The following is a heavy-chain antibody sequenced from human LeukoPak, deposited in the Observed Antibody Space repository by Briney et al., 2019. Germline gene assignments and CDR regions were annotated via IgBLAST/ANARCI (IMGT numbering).Heavy chain of an antibody. CDR1: GGSISSYY. CDR3: ARDDYGDFHFDY. Sequence: SETLSLTCTVSGGSISSYYWSWIRQPPGKGLEWIGYFYYSGSTNYNPSLKSRVTISVDTSKNQFSLKLSSVTAADTAVYYCARDDYGDFHFDYWGQGTLVTVSS. V-gene: IGHV4-59*01. J-gene: IGHJ4*02. CDR2: FYYSGST. D-gene: IGHD4-17*01.